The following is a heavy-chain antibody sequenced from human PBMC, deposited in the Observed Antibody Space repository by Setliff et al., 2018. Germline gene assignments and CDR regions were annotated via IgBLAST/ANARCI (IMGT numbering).Heavy chain of an antibody. J-gene: IGHJ4*02. CDR1: GFTFNIFA. CDR3: RLWFGELSRDY. D-gene: IGHD3-10*01. V-gene: IGHV3-30*03. CDR2: TSYDGKNN. Sequence: PGGSLRLSCAASGFTFNIFAINWVRQAPGKGLEWLAVTSYDGKNNYYGDSVKGRFTISRDNSQNTVYLQMNALSGDDTAVYFCRLWFGELSRDYWGPGTLVTVSS.